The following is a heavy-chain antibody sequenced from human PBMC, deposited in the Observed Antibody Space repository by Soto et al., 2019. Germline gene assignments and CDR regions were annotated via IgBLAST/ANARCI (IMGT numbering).Heavy chain of an antibody. Sequence: GGSLRLSCAASGFTFSSYAMSWVRQAPGKGLEWLASITFRGDYTYYADSVKGRFTLSRDNSRNRLDLQMDSLKVEDTALYYCAKLGTMGVFDNWGQGTLVTVS. V-gene: IGHV3-23*01. CDR3: AKLGTMGVFDN. D-gene: IGHD1-26*01. J-gene: IGHJ4*02. CDR2: ITFRGDYT. CDR1: GFTFSSYA.